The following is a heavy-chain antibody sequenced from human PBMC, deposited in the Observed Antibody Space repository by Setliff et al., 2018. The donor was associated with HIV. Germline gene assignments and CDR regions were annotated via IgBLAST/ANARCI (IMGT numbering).Heavy chain of an antibody. V-gene: IGHV3-23*01. CDR2: ISGSGGST. CDR1: GFTFSSYA. D-gene: IGHD5-12*01. CDR3: ARDPPGSGFHLDY. J-gene: IGHJ4*02. Sequence: LRLSCAASGFTFSSYAMSWVRQAPGKGLEWVSAISGSGGSTYYADSVKGRFTISRDNSKNTMYLQMNTLRVEDTAVYYCARDPPGSGFHLDYWGQGTPVTVSS.